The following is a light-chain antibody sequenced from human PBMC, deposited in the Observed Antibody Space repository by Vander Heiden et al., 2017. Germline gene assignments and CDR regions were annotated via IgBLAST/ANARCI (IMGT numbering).Light chain of an antibody. V-gene: IGKV1-5*03. CDR2: QAS. CDR1: QSIGGW. Sequence: DIQMTQSPSTLSASVGDRVTVTCRASQSIGGWLAWYQQKPGKVPKLLIYQASTLESGVPSRFSGSGSGTEFTLTITSLQPDDFATYYCQQENNFSFTFGHGTKVDIK. J-gene: IGKJ3*01. CDR3: QQENNFSFT.